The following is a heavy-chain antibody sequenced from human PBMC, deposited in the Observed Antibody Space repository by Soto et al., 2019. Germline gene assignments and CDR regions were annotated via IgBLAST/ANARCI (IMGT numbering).Heavy chain of an antibody. CDR2: ISYSGTT. CDR3: ARVTIGYCSSTRCDPNYFDY. CDR1: GDSISSNNNY. D-gene: IGHD2-2*01. Sequence: SETLSLTCTVSGDSISSNNNYWSWIRQPPGEGLEWIGFISYSGTTSYSQSLKSRVAISLDTSKNKFSLSLSSVTAADTAVYYCARVTIGYCSSTRCDPNYFDYWGQGALVTVSS. J-gene: IGHJ4*02. V-gene: IGHV4-30-4*01.